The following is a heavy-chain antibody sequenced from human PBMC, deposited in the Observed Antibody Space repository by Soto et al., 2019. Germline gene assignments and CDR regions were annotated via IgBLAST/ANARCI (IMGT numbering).Heavy chain of an antibody. CDR3: SRSLAIDFDS. CDR2: IRRIAYGGTT. J-gene: IGHJ5*01. CDR1: GFNFAAYT. V-gene: IGHV3-49*04. Sequence: SLRLSCSASGFNFAAYTMSWVRLTPGKGLEWVGFIRRIAYGGTTDYAASVKGRCTISRDDSRKIVYLQMSRLKIEDTAVHYCSRSLAIDFDSWGQGTLVTVSS.